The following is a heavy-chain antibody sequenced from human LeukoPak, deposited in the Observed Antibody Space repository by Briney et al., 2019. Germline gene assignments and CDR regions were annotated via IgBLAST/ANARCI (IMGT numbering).Heavy chain of an antibody. CDR2: INPNSGGT. J-gene: IGHJ3*02. CDR3: ARDQPDCSGGSCYAISAFDT. CDR1: GYTFTGYY. D-gene: IGHD2-15*01. V-gene: IGHV1-2*02. Sequence: ASVKVSCKASGYTFTGYYMHWVRQAPGQGLEWMGWINPNSGGTNYAQKFQGRVTMTRDTSISTAYMELSRLRSDDTAVYYCARDQPDCSGGSCYAISAFDTWGQGTMVTVSS.